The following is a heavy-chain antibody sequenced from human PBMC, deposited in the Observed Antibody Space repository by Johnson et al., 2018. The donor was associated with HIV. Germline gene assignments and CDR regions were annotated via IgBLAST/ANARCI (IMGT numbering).Heavy chain of an antibody. Sequence: VQLVESGGGLVQPGGSLRLSCAASGFTVGNNYMSWVRQAPGKGLEWVSVLYAVGSTYYSDSVKGRFPISRDNSKNTLYLQMNSLRAEDTGVYYCARDIRLNTARDAFDIWGQGTMVTVSS. D-gene: IGHD2-21*01. CDR3: ARDIRLNTARDAFDI. CDR1: GFTVGNNY. CDR2: LYAVGST. J-gene: IGHJ3*02. V-gene: IGHV3-66*01.